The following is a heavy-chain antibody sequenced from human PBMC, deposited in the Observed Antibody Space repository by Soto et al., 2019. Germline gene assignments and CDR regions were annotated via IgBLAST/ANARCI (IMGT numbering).Heavy chain of an antibody. V-gene: IGHV3-30*18. Sequence: QVQLVESEGCVVQPGRSLRLSCAVSGFTLSNYGMHWVRQAPGKGLEWVAVISYDGSNKFYADSVKGRFTISRDNPKNTLYLQMDSLRPEDTAVYYCAKDAPPKQQLDGRVDYWGQGTLVTVSS. D-gene: IGHD6-13*01. J-gene: IGHJ4*02. CDR2: ISYDGSNK. CDR3: AKDAPPKQQLDGRVDY. CDR1: GFTLSNYG.